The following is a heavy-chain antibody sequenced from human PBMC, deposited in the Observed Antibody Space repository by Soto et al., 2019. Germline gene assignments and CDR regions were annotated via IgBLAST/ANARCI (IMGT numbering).Heavy chain of an antibody. Sequence: GSLRLSCAASGFTFSSYSMNWVRQAPGKGLEWVSSISSSSSYIYYADSVKGRFTISRDNAKNSLYLQMNSLRAEDTAVYYCAREGGAPGPFDPWGQGTLVTVSS. V-gene: IGHV3-21*01. CDR1: GFTFSSYS. D-gene: IGHD1-26*01. J-gene: IGHJ5*02. CDR3: AREGGAPGPFDP. CDR2: ISSSSSYI.